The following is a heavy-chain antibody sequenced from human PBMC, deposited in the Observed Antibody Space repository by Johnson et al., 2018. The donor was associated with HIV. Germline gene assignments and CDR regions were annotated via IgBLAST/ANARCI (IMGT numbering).Heavy chain of an antibody. J-gene: IGHJ3*02. CDR2: ISWNSGSI. CDR1: GFTVSSNY. V-gene: IGHV3-9*01. CDR3: VVYAGNDVDAFDI. Sequence: VQLVESGGGLVKPGGSLRLSCAASGFTVSSNYMSWVRQAPGKGLELVSGISWNSGSIGYADSVKGRFTISRDNAKNSLYLEMNSLRVEDTAVYYCVVYAGNDVDAFDIWGPGTLVSVSS. D-gene: IGHD4-23*01.